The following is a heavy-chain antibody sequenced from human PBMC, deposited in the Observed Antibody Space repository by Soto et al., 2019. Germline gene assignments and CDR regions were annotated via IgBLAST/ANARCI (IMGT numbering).Heavy chain of an antibody. CDR2: IYYSGST. D-gene: IGHD2-15*01. V-gene: IGHV4-30-4*01. J-gene: IGHJ4*02. Sequence: LCGGSISSGDYYWSWIRQPPGKGLEWIGYIYYSGSTYYNPSLKSRVTISVDTSKNQFSLKLSSVTAADTAVYYCARTRGARYSDYWGQGTLVTVSS. CDR1: GGSISSGDYY. CDR3: ARTRGARYSDY.